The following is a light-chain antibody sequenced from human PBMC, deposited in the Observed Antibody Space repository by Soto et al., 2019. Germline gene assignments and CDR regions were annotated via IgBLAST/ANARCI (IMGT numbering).Light chain of an antibody. CDR3: ISYAGSSIWV. J-gene: IGLJ3*02. Sequence: QSALTQPPSASGSPAQSVTISCTGTSSDVGVYNYVSWYQQHPGKAPKLMIYDVNKRPSGVPDRFSGSKSGNTASLTVSGLQAEDEADYYCISYAGSSIWVFGGGTQLTVL. V-gene: IGLV2-8*01. CDR2: DVN. CDR1: SSDVGVYNY.